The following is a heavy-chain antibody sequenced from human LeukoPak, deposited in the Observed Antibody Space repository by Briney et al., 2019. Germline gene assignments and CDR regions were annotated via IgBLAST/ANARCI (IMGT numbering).Heavy chain of an antibody. V-gene: IGHV3-43*02. D-gene: IGHD6-13*01. Sequence: GGSLRLSCAASGFTFSSYAMHWARQAPGKGLEWVSLISGDGGSTYYADSVKGRFTISRDNSKNSLYLQMNSLRTEDTALYYCAKDIRGSSWPYYYYYGMDVWGQGTTVTVSS. CDR1: GFTFSSYA. CDR3: AKDIRGSSWPYYYYYGMDV. J-gene: IGHJ6*02. CDR2: ISGDGGST.